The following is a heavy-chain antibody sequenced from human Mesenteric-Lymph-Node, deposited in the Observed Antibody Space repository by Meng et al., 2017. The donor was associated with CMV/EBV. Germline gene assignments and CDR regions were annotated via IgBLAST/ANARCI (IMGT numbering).Heavy chain of an antibody. CDR1: GHTFTGYY. V-gene: IGHV1-2*06. CDR2: INLNTGDT. CDR3: ARGSPPGCSTTSCLIDH. J-gene: IGHJ4*02. Sequence: ASVKVSCKASGHTFTGYYMHWVRQAPGQGLEWLGRINLNTGDTSYAQNFQGRVTMTRDTSITTAYMEVSRLTSDDTAFYYCARGSPPGCSTTSCLIDHWGQGTLVTVSS. D-gene: IGHD2-2*01.